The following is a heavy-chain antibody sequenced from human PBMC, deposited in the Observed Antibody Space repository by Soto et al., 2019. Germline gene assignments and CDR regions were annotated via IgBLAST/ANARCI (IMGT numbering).Heavy chain of an antibody. CDR3: AKDREWLVSDYYYGMDV. V-gene: IGHV3-30*18. J-gene: IGHJ6*02. D-gene: IGHD6-19*01. CDR1: GFTFSSYG. CDR2: ISYDGSNK. Sequence: QVQLVESGGGVVQPGRSLRLPCAASGFTFSSYGMHWVRQAPGKGLEWVAVISYDGSNKYYADSVKGRFTISRDNSKNTLYLQMNSLRAEDTAVYYCAKDREWLVSDYYYGMDVWGQGTTVTVSS.